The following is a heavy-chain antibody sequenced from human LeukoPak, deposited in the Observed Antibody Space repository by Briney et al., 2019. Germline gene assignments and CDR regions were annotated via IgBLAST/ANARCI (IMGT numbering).Heavy chain of an antibody. Sequence: KPSETLSLTCAVYGGSFSGYYWSWIRQPPGKGLEWIGEINHSGSTNYNPSLKSRVTISVDTSKNQFSLKLNSVTAADTAVYYCARGYGDNSGAFDIWGQGTMVTVSS. CDR1: GGSFSGYY. D-gene: IGHD4-23*01. J-gene: IGHJ3*02. CDR3: ARGYGDNSGAFDI. V-gene: IGHV4-34*01. CDR2: INHSGST.